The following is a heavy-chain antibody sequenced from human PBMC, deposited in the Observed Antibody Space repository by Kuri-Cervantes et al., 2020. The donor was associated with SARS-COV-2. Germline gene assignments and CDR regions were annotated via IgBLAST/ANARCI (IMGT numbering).Heavy chain of an antibody. CDR2: VSYNGAT. CDR1: GDSITNYY. Sequence: ETLSLTCTVSGDSITNYYLTWIRQPPGKGLEWIGYVSYNGATAYNPSLKSRVTMSLDTSKNQFSLRLSSVTAADTAVYYCSGRVDFSSVDYWGQGTLVTVSS. V-gene: IGHV4-59*01. CDR3: SGRVDFSSVDY. D-gene: IGHD3/OR15-3a*01. J-gene: IGHJ4*02.